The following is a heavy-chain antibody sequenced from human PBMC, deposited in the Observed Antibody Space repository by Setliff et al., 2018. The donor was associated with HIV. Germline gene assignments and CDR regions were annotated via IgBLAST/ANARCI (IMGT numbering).Heavy chain of an antibody. CDR1: GASIGSSGDY. V-gene: IGHV4-39*07. CDR3: ARKDDSSGYYFDY. D-gene: IGHD3-22*01. Sequence: SETLSLTCTVSGASIGSSGDYWGWIRQPPGKGLEWIGSIYHSGSTYYNPSLKSRVTISVDTSKNQFSLKLSSVTAADTAVYYCARKDDSSGYYFDYWGQGTLVTVSS. CDR2: IYHSGST. J-gene: IGHJ4*02.